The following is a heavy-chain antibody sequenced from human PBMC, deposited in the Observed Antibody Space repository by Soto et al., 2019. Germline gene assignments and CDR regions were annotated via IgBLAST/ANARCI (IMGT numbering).Heavy chain of an antibody. J-gene: IGHJ3*01. CDR2: VYFNGNT. CDR3: AATTISQGSAFDV. D-gene: IGHD3-10*01. CDR1: GGYIRNYY. V-gene: IGHV4-59*08. Sequence: SETLSLTCNVSGGYIRNYYWSWIRQPPGKGLEWFGYVYFNGNTNYNPSLKSRVTIPVDTSKNQFSLNLNSVTAADTAVYYCAATTISQGSAFDVWGQGIAVTVSS.